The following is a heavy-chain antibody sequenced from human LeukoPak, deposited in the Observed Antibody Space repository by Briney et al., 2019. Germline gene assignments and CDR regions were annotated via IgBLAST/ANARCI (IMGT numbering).Heavy chain of an antibody. J-gene: IGHJ4*02. CDR1: GFTISHYG. CDR3: AKHFCTGLDCSLFDS. Sequence: GSLRLSCAASGFTISHYGVSWVRQAPGQGLEWISCIRSSVETTHYADSVKGRFIISRDNSKNALSLQLNSLRPEDTALYYCAKHFCTGLDCSLFDSWGQGTLVTVSS. CDR2: IRSSVETT. V-gene: IGHV3-23*01. D-gene: IGHD3/OR15-3a*01.